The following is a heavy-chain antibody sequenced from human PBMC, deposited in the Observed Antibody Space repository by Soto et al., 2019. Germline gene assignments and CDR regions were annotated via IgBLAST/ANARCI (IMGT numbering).Heavy chain of an antibody. D-gene: IGHD6-6*01. Sequence: PGGSLRLSCAVSGFTFSSYGMHWVRQAPGKGLEWVAAISYDGSNKYYADSVKGRFTISRDNSKNTLYLQMNSLRAEGTAVYYCAKWYGSSSSSGAYWGQGTLVTVSS. J-gene: IGHJ4*02. CDR2: ISYDGSNK. V-gene: IGHV3-30*18. CDR1: GFTFSSYG. CDR3: AKWYGSSSSSGAY.